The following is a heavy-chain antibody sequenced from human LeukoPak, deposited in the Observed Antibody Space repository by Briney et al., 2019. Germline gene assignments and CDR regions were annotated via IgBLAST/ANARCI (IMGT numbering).Heavy chain of an antibody. CDR3: VKRAGHYYDS. CDR2: ISSYGGST. D-gene: IGHD6-19*01. J-gene: IGHJ4*02. CDR1: GFTFSSYS. V-gene: IGHV3-64D*09. Sequence: GGSLRLSCSASGFTFSSYSMHWVRQAPGKGLEDVSAISSYGGSTDYADSVKGRFTISRDNSKNTLYLQMSSLRAEDTAVYYRVKRAGHYYDSWGQGTLVTVSS.